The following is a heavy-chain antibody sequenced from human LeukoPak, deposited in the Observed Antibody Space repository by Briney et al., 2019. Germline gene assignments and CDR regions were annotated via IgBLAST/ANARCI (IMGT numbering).Heavy chain of an antibody. CDR1: GGSLGDDSYY. J-gene: IGHJ4*02. CDR3: ARQHYFFDISGYYEDY. V-gene: IGHV4-39*01. D-gene: IGHD3-22*01. CDR2: IYYRGTT. Sequence: PSETLSLTCNVSGGSLGDDSYYWGWIRQSPGKGLEWIGSIYYRGTTLYTPSLKNRVTISVDTSKNQFSLRLGSVTAADTAVYYCARQHYFFDISGYYEDYWGQGTLVIVSS.